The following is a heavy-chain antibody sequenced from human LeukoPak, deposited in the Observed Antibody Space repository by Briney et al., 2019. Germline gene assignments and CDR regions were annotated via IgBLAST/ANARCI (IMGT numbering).Heavy chain of an antibody. Sequence: GGSLRLSCAASGFTFSSYAMSWVRQTPGKGLEWVSAISGSGRNTYYADSVKGRFTISRDNSRSTVDLQMNSLRVEDTGIYYCARDEIPSGTWGQGTMVIVSS. CDR1: GFTFSSYA. CDR3: ARDEIPSGT. D-gene: IGHD6-25*01. J-gene: IGHJ3*01. V-gene: IGHV3-23*01. CDR2: ISGSGRNT.